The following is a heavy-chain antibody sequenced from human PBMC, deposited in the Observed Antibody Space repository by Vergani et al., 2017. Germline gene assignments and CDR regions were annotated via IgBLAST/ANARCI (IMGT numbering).Heavy chain of an antibody. J-gene: IGHJ5*02. Sequence: QVQLQESGPGLVKPSETLSLTCTVSGGTISSYYWSWIRQPAGKGLEWIGRIYTSGSTNYNPSLKSRLTMSVDTSKNQFYLKLSCVTAADTALYYCARDGSGWYKGSWFDPWGQGTLVTVSS. CDR1: GGTISSYY. D-gene: IGHD6-19*01. CDR2: IYTSGST. V-gene: IGHV4-4*07. CDR3: ARDGSGWYKGSWFDP.